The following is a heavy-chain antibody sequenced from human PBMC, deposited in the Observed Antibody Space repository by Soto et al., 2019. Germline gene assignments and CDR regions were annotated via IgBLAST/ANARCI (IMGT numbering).Heavy chain of an antibody. Sequence: EVQLVESGGGLVQPGGSLRVSCAASGFTFSDYRMHWVRQVPGKGLVWVSRIKGDGSRVDFADSVRGRFTISRDNAENTVYLQMSSLRAEDAAVYYCGRGAXXAYYIDCWGQGTLVTVSS. V-gene: IGHV3-74*01. CDR1: GFTFSDYR. CDR2: IKGDGSRV. D-gene: IGHD3-10*01. CDR3: GRGAXXAYYIDC. J-gene: IGHJ4*02.